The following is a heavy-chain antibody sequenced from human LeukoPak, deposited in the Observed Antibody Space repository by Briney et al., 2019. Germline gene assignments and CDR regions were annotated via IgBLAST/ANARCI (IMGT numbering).Heavy chain of an antibody. Sequence: SETMSLTCAVYGGSFSGYYWSWIRQPPGKGLEWIGEINHSGRTNYNPSLKSRVTISVDTSKKQFSLKLSSVTAADTAVYYCARGVNYYGVWGQGTLVTVSS. D-gene: IGHD3-10*01. CDR1: GGSFSGYY. CDR3: ARGVNYYGV. J-gene: IGHJ4*02. V-gene: IGHV4-34*01. CDR2: INHSGRT.